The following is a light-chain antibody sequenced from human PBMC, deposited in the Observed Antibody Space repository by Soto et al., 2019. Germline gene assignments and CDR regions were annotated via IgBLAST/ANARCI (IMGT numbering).Light chain of an antibody. CDR2: LAS. CDR1: QSLLHRNGYNY. V-gene: IGKV2-28*01. CDR3: QEYGTSPRPT. J-gene: IGKJ4*01. Sequence: DIVMTQSPLSLPVTPGEPASMSCRSSQSLLHRNGYNYLEWYVQKPGQAPHLLIFLASNRASGVPDRFSGSGSGTDFTLTINRVEPEDFAVYYCQEYGTSPRPTFGGGSKVEIK.